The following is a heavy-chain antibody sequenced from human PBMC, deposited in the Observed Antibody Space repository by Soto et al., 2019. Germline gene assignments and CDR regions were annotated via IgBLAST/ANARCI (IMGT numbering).Heavy chain of an antibody. CDR1: GFTFSSYA. CDR2: ISYDGSNK. Sequence: HPGGSLRLSCAASGFTFSSYAMHWFGQGPGKGLEWVAVISYDGSNKYYADSVKGRFTISRDNSKNTLYLQMNSLRAEDTAVYYCARETYYDFWSGPYYGMDVWGQGTTVTVSS. D-gene: IGHD3-3*01. CDR3: ARETYYDFWSGPYYGMDV. V-gene: IGHV3-30-3*01. J-gene: IGHJ6*02.